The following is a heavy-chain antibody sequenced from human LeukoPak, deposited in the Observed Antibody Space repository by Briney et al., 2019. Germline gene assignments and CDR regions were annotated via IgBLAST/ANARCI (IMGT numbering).Heavy chain of an antibody. J-gene: IGHJ4*02. V-gene: IGHV3-30*03. CDR1: GFTFSSYG. D-gene: IGHD1-7*01. CDR3: ARDLGLELPQPLDY. Sequence: GGSLRLSCAASGFTFSSYGMHWVRQAPGKGLEWVAVISYDGSNKYYADSVKGRFTISRDNSKNTLYLQMNSLRAEDTAVYYCARDLGLELPQPLDYWGQGTLVTVSS. CDR2: ISYDGSNK.